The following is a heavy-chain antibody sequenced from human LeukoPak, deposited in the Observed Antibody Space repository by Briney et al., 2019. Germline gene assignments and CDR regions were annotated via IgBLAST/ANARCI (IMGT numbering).Heavy chain of an antibody. D-gene: IGHD6-19*01. V-gene: IGHV4-38-2*02. J-gene: IGHJ4*02. CDR3: ARTRNVIAVAGTNYFGY. Sequence: PSETLSLTCTVSGYSISSGYYWGWIRQPPGKGLEWIGNIYHSGSTYYNPSLKSRVTVSVDTSKNQFSLKLNSVTAADTAVYYCARTRNVIAVAGTNYFGYWGQGTLVTVSS. CDR1: GYSISSGYY. CDR2: IYHSGST.